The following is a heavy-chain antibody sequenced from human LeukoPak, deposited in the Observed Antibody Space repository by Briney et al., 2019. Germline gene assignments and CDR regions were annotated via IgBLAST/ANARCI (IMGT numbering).Heavy chain of an antibody. V-gene: IGHV4-59*01. CDR1: GGSISSYY. CDR2: IYYSGST. CDR3: AREDLVVVPAAMEYYFDY. D-gene: IGHD2-2*01. J-gene: IGHJ4*02. Sequence: SETLSLTCTVSGGSISSYYWSWIRQPPGKGLEWIGYIYYSGSTNYNPSLKSRVTISVDTSKNQFSLKLSSVTAADTAVYYCAREDLVVVPAAMEYYFDYWGQGTLVTVSS.